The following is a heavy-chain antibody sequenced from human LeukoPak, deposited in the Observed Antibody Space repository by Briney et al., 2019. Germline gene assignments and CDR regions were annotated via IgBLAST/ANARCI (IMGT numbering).Heavy chain of an antibody. CDR1: GFTLDDYA. CDR3: TREVADTTITN. J-gene: IGHJ4*02. V-gene: IGHV3-49*01. D-gene: IGHD5-12*01. CDR2: IRSKAYGGTT. Sequence: GGSLRLSCTASGFTLDDYAMSWFRQAPGQGLERVGFIRSKAYGGTTEYAASVKGRFTISRDGSKNIAYLQMNSLKTEDTAVYYCTREVADTTITNWGQGTLVTVSS.